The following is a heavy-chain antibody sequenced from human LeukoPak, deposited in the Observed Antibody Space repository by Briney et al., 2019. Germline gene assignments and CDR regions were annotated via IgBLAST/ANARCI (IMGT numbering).Heavy chain of an antibody. V-gene: IGHV3-30*04. CDR2: ISSDGSNK. J-gene: IGHJ6*03. D-gene: IGHD3-10*01. Sequence: GGSLRLSCAASGFTFSSYAMHWVRQAPGKGLEWVAVISSDGSNKYYADSVKGRFTISRDNSKNTLYLQMNSLRAEDTAVYYCARSGGTRWFGELVAYYYMDVWGKGTTVTISS. CDR1: GFTFSSYA. CDR3: ARSGGTRWFGELVAYYYMDV.